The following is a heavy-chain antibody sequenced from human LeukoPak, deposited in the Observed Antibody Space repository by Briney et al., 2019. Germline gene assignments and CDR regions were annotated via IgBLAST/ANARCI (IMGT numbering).Heavy chain of an antibody. D-gene: IGHD2-21*01. V-gene: IGHV3-48*01. CDR3: ARDRDWAFDY. J-gene: IGHJ4*02. CDR1: GFTFNDYT. Sequence: GGSLRLSCAASGFTFNDYTLNWVRQAPGKGLEWLSYISPSRGSIAYADSVKGRFTISSDSAKNSVYLQINNLRAEDTAVYYCARDRDWAFDYGGQGILVTVSS. CDR2: ISPSRGSI.